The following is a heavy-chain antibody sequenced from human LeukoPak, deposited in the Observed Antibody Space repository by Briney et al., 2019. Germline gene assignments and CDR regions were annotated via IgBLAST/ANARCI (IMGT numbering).Heavy chain of an antibody. D-gene: IGHD2-2*02. CDR3: ARHVAPPGDIVVVPAAIQYYFDY. Sequence: PSETLSLTCAVYGGSFSGYYWSWIRQPPGKGLEWIGEINHSGSTNYNPSLKSRVTISVDTSKNQFSLKLSSVTAADTAVYYCARHVAPPGDIVVVPAAIQYYFDYWGQGTLVTVSS. V-gene: IGHV4-34*01. CDR1: GGSFSGYY. CDR2: INHSGST. J-gene: IGHJ4*02.